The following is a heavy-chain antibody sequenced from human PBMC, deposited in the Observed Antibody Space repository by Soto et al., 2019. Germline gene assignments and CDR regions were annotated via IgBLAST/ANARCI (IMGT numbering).Heavy chain of an antibody. V-gene: IGHV3-7*01. CDR3: ARAKIVLVGAFPRGGGSNFDY. CDR2: IKQDGSEK. D-gene: IGHD2-15*01. CDR1: GFTFSSYW. J-gene: IGHJ4*02. Sequence: PGESLKISCAVSGFTFSSYWMSWVRQAPGKGLEWVANIKQDGSEKYYVDSVKGRFTISRDNTKNSLYLEMNSLRAEDTAVYYWARAKIVLVGAFPRGGGSNFDYWGQGTVVTVSS.